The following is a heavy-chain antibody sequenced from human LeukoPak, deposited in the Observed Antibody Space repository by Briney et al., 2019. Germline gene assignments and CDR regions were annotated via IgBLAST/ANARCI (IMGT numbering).Heavy chain of an antibody. J-gene: IGHJ3*02. CDR1: GYSISSGYY. V-gene: IGHV4-38-2*02. CDR3: ARGYSSGWKDAFDI. D-gene: IGHD6-19*01. CDR2: IYHSGST. Sequence: SETLSLTCTVSGYSISSGYYWGWIRQPPGKGLEWIGSIYHSGSTYYNPSLKSRVTISVDTSKNQFSLKLSSVTAADTAVYYCARGYSSGWKDAFDIWGQGTMVTVSS.